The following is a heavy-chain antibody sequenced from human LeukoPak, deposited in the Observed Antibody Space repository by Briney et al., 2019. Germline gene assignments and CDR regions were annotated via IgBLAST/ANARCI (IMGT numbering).Heavy chain of an antibody. Sequence: ASVKVSCKASGYTFTGYYMHWVRQAPGQGLEWMGWINPNSGGTNYAQKFQGRVTMTRDTSISTAYMELSRLRSDDTAVYYCAIVYYYGSGSWFDPWGQGTLVTVTS. D-gene: IGHD3-10*01. V-gene: IGHV1-2*02. J-gene: IGHJ5*02. CDR1: GYTFTGYY. CDR3: AIVYYYGSGSWFDP. CDR2: INPNSGGT.